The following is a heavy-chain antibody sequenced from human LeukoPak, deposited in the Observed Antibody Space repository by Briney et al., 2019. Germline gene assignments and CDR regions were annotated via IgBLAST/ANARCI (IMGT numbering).Heavy chain of an antibody. D-gene: IGHD6-19*01. CDR2: ISSDSSYI. Sequence: GGSLRLSCAASGFTFSDYTMTWVRQAPGKGLEWVASISSDSSYIDYADSVKGRFTISRDNAKNTLYLQMNSLRAEDTAVYYCATLISGWSLYWGQGTLVTVSS. J-gene: IGHJ4*02. CDR1: GFTFSDYT. CDR3: ATLISGWSLY. V-gene: IGHV3-21*01.